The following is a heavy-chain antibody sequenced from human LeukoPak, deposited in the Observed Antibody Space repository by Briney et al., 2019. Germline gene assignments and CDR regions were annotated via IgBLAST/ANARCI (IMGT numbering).Heavy chain of an antibody. CDR2: IRGNTGNP. D-gene: IGHD4-11*01. CDR1: GYTFINHA. V-gene: IGHV7-4-1*04. CDR3: ATLTLPYSGDFDY. Sequence: GASVKLSCKASGYTFINHAINGVRQAPGQGLEWMGWIRGNTGNPTYAQGFTGRFVFSLDTSVNMAYLQISSLKTEDTAGYFCATLTLPYSGDFDYWGQVTLVTVSS. J-gene: IGHJ4*02.